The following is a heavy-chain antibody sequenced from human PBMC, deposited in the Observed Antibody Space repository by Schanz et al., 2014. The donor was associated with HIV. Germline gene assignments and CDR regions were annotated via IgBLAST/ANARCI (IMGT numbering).Heavy chain of an antibody. CDR3: ARDRLHPGNGMDV. CDR1: GFTFSDYG. J-gene: IGHJ6*02. CDR2: IWNDGSNT. D-gene: IGHD4-4*01. Sequence: QVQLVESGGGVVRPGRSLRLSCAASGFTFSDYGMHWVRQAPGKGLEWVAVIWNDGSNTFYADSVKGRFTISRDNSKKTVFLQMNNLRAEDTAVYYCARDRLHPGNGMDVWGQGTTVTVSS. V-gene: IGHV3-33*01.